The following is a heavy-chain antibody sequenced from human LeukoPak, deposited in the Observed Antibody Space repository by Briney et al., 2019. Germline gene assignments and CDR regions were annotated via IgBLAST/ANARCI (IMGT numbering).Heavy chain of an antibody. CDR1: GFTFSSYS. D-gene: IGHD6-25*01. J-gene: IGHJ4*02. Sequence: GGSQRLSCAASGFTFSSYSMNWVRQAPGKGREWVSSISSSSSYIYYADSVKGRFTISRDNAKNSLYLQMNSLSAEDTAVYYCASLSIAAGGYWGQGTLVTVSS. V-gene: IGHV3-21*01. CDR2: ISSSSSYI. CDR3: ASLSIAAGGY.